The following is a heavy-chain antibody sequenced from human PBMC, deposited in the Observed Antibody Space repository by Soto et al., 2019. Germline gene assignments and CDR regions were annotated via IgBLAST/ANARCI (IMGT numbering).Heavy chain of an antibody. CDR3: ARLLRVRAFDI. CDR2: IYYSGST. V-gene: IGHV4-39*01. CDR1: GGSISSSSYY. Sequence: VSGGSISSSSYYWGWIRQPPGKGLEWIGSIYYSGSTYYNPSLKSRVTISVDTSKNQFSLKLSSVTAADTAVYYCARLLRVRAFDIWGQGTMVTVSS. J-gene: IGHJ3*02. D-gene: IGHD4-17*01.